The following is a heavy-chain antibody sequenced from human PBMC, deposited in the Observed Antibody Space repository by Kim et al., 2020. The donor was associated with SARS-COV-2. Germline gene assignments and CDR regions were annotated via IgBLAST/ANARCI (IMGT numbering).Heavy chain of an antibody. D-gene: IGHD3-22*01. CDR3: ARDGAGYYDSSGHDAFDI. CDR2: INPNSGGT. V-gene: IGHV1-2*02. CDR1: GYTFTGYY. Sequence: ASVKVSCKASGYTFTGYYMHWVRQAPGQGLEWMGWINPNSGGTNYAQKFQGRVTMTRDTSISTAYMELSRLRSDDTAVYYCARDGAGYYDSSGHDAFDIWGQGTMVTVSS. J-gene: IGHJ3*02.